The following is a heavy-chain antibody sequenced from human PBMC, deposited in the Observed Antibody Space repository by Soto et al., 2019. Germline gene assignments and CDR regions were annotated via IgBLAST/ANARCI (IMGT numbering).Heavy chain of an antibody. V-gene: IGHV4-59*08. CDR2: IYYSGST. D-gene: IGHD6-19*01. Sequence: SETLSLTCTVSGGSISSYYWSLFRQPLGKRLEWIRYIYYSGSTNYNPSLKSRVTISVDTSNNQFSLKLSSVTAAVTAVYYCARHPREWLFYGTGEPRYFCAYWGRGSPDTGSS. J-gene: IGHJ1*01. CDR3: ARHPREWLFYGTGEPRYFCAY. CDR1: GGSISSYY.